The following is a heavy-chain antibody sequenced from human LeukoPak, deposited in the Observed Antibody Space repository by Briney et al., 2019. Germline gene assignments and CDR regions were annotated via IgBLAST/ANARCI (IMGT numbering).Heavy chain of an antibody. CDR3: AREDAIRYIVGATSPLDY. CDR1: GSTFSSYA. V-gene: IGHV3-30-3*01. J-gene: IGHJ4*02. CDR2: ISYDGDNK. D-gene: IGHD1-26*01. Sequence: GGSLRLSCAASGSTFSSYAMHWVRQAPGKGLEWVAVISYDGDNKYYADSVKGRFTISRDNSNNTLYLQMNSLRSEDTAVYYCAREDAIRYIVGATSPLDYWGQGTLVTVSS.